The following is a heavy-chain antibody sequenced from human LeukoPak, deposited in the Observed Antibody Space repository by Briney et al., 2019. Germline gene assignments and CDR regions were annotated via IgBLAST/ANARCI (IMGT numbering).Heavy chain of an antibody. Sequence: PGGSLRLSCAASGFTFSSYSMNWVRQAPGKGLEWVSSISSSSSYIYYADSVKGRFTISRDNAKNSLYLQMNSLRAEDTAVYYCARTRYYFASGSYWNLFDYWGQGTRVTVSS. D-gene: IGHD3-10*01. V-gene: IGHV3-21*01. CDR2: ISSSSSYI. CDR3: ARTRYYFASGSYWNLFDY. CDR1: GFTFSSYS. J-gene: IGHJ4*02.